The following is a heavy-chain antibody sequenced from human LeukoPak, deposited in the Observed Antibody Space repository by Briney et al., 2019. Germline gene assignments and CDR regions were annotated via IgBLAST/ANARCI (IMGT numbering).Heavy chain of an antibody. CDR1: GFTFSTYW. Sequence: GGSLRLSCAVSGFTFSTYWMHWVRQAPGKGLVWVAQINGDGSDTSYADSMKGRFTISRDNAKNTLHLHINSLRAEDTSVFYCVRGAFYFYGMDVWGQGTTVTASS. CDR3: VRGAFYFYGMDV. D-gene: IGHD3-16*01. J-gene: IGHJ6*02. CDR2: INGDGSDT. V-gene: IGHV3-74*01.